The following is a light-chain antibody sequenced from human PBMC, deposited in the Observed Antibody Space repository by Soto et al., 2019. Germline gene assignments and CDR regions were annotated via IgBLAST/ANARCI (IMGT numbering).Light chain of an antibody. V-gene: IGKV3-11*01. CDR3: QQRGDWPPIT. Sequence: EIVLTQSPATLSLSPGERAILSCRASQSVSTFLAWFQQKPGQPSRLLIYNASNRTTGIPARFSCSGSWTDFTLSISSLEPEDFAVYYCQQRGDWPPITFGQGTRLEIK. CDR1: QSVSTF. CDR2: NAS. J-gene: IGKJ5*01.